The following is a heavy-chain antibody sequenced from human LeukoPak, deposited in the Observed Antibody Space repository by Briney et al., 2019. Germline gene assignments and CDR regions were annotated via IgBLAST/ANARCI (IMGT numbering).Heavy chain of an antibody. CDR2: FIPIFGTA. D-gene: IGHD3-10*01. CDR1: GGTFSSYA. Sequence: ASVKVSCKASGGTFSSYAISWVRQAPGQGLEWMGGFIPIFGTANYAQKFQGRVTITADKSTSTAYMELSSLRSEDTAVYYCARDGDGSGSYYFSAFDYWGQGTLVTVSS. J-gene: IGHJ4*02. V-gene: IGHV1-69*06. CDR3: ARDGDGSGSYYFSAFDY.